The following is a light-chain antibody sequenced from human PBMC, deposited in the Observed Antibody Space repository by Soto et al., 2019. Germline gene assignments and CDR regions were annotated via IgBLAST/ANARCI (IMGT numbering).Light chain of an antibody. V-gene: IGKV3-20*01. J-gene: IGKJ3*01. CDR1: QSIGSGY. Sequence: EIVLTQSPGTLSLSPGERATLSCRASQSIGSGYLAWYQQKPGQAPRLLIYGTSRRATGIPDRFSGSGSGTDFTLTISRLEPEDFAVYYCQQYGHSPPFTFGPGTKVDIK. CDR2: GTS. CDR3: QQYGHSPPFT.